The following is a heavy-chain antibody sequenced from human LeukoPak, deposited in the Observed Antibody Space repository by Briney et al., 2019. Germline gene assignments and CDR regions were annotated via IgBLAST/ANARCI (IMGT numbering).Heavy chain of an antibody. Sequence: GESLKISCKGSGYSFTSYWIGWVRQMPGKGLEWMGIIYPGDSDTRYGPSFQGQVTISADKSISTAYLQWSSLKASDTAMYYCARQPPLYSSSWYVVDYWGQGTLVTVSS. V-gene: IGHV5-51*01. D-gene: IGHD6-13*01. CDR1: GYSFTSYW. CDR3: ARQPPLYSSSWYVVDY. CDR2: IYPGDSDT. J-gene: IGHJ4*02.